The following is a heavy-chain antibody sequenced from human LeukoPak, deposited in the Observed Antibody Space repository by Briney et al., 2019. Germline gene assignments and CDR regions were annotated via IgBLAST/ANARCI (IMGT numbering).Heavy chain of an antibody. CDR3: GKDGGSSSWYPYY. Sequence: PGGSLRLSCAASGFTFSSYAMSWVRQAQGQGLEWVSAISSSGGSTYYANSVKGRFTISRDNSKNTLYLQMNSWRAEGKGVDYCGKDGGSSSWYPYYWGQGTLVTVSS. D-gene: IGHD6-13*01. J-gene: IGHJ4*02. CDR2: ISSSGGST. V-gene: IGHV3-23*01. CDR1: GFTFSSYA.